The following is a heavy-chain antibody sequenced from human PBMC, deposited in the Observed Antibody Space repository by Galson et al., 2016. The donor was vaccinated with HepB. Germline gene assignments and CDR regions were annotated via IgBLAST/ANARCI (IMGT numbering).Heavy chain of an antibody. Sequence: SVKVSCKASGGSFSGYAFSWVRQAPGQGLEWMGGIIPIFGTATYAQKFQGRLTITADESTSTAYMELSSWRSEDTAVYYCAREDNGGWYLDYWGRGTLATVSS. D-gene: IGHD6-19*01. V-gene: IGHV1-69*13. CDR1: GGSFSGYA. CDR3: AREDNGGWYLDY. J-gene: IGHJ4*02. CDR2: IIPIFGTA.